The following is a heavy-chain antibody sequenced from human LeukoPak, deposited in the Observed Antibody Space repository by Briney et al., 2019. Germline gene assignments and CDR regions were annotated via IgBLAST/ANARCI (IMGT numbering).Heavy chain of an antibody. V-gene: IGHV3-7*03. CDR3: ARLYYDILTGYYDYFDY. D-gene: IGHD3-9*01. J-gene: IGHJ4*02. CDR2: IKQDGSEK. CDR1: LFTLSSYW. Sequence: GGSLRLSCAASLFTLSSYWMSWVRQAPGKGREWVANIKQDGSEKYYVDSVKGRFTISRDNAKNSLYLQMNSLRAEDTAVYYCARLYYDILTGYYDYFDYWGQGTLVTVSS.